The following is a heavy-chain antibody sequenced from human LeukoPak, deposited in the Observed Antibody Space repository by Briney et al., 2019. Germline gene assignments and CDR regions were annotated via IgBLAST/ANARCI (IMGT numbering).Heavy chain of an antibody. CDR2: IYYSGST. V-gene: IGHV4-39*07. D-gene: IGHD3-16*01. J-gene: IGHJ3*02. CDR3: ARGGAYYLWTFDI. CDR1: GGSISSSSYY. Sequence: SETLSLTCTVSGGSISSSSYYWGWIRQPPGKGLEWIGSIYYSGSTYYNPSLKSRVTMSLDTSKNRFSLKLTSVTAADTAVYYCARGGAYYLWTFDIWGQGTMVTVFS.